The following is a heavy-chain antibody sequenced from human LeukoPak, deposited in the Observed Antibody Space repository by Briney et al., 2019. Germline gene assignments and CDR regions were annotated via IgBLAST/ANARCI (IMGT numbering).Heavy chain of an antibody. CDR3: ARQYSGSWPIGDY. Sequence: GGSLRLSCATSGFSVSDNYMSWVRQAPGKGLEWVSILYSDGSTYYADSVKGRFTISRDNSKNTLYLQMNSLRAEDTAVYYCARQYSGSWPIGDYWGQGTLVTVSS. V-gene: IGHV3-66*04. J-gene: IGHJ4*02. CDR2: LYSDGST. D-gene: IGHD1-26*01. CDR1: GFSVSDNY.